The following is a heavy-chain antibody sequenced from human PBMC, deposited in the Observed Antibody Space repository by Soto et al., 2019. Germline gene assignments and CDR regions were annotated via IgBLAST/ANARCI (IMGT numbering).Heavy chain of an antibody. J-gene: IGHJ5*02. D-gene: IGHD3-10*01. Sequence: QVQLVQSGAEVKKPGASVKVSCKASGYTFTSYAISWVRQAPGQGLEWMGWSSAYNGNTNYAQKLQGRVTLTTDTYTTTAYMARRSLGSDYTAVYYCARSGPPAGSWGQGTLVTVSS. V-gene: IGHV1-18*01. CDR3: ARSGPPAGS. CDR1: GYTFTSYA. CDR2: SSAYNGNT.